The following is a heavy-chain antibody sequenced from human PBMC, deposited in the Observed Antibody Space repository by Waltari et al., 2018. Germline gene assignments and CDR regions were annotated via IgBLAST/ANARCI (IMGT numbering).Heavy chain of an antibody. CDR2: IIPVFGTA. CDR3: ARVVGATHFDY. Sequence: QVRLVQSGAEVKKPGSSVKVSCKAFGGSFSSYSINWVRQAPGQGLEWMGGIIPVFGTANYAQKFQGRVTITADESTSTAYMELSSLRSEDTAVYYCARVVGATHFDYWGQGTLVTVSS. J-gene: IGHJ4*02. CDR1: GGSFSSYS. D-gene: IGHD1-26*01. V-gene: IGHV1-69*01.